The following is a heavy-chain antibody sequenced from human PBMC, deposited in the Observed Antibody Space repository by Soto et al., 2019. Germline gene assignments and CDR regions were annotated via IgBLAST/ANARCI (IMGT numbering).Heavy chain of an antibody. D-gene: IGHD1-1*01. CDR1: GYSFTTYW. J-gene: IGHJ4*02. CDR3: ARNDGFAHYY. V-gene: IGHV5-10-1*01. Sequence: GESLKISCKGSGYSFTTYWISWVRQMPGKGLEWMGRIDPSDSYTNYSPSFQGHVTISADKSISTAYLQWSSLKASDTAMYYCARNDGFAHYYWGQGTLVTVSS. CDR2: IDPSDSYT.